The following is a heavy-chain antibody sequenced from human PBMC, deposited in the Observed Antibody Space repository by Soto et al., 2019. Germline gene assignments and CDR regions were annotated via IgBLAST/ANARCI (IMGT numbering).Heavy chain of an antibody. CDR1: GLTCSSYS. Sequence: PGGSQRLSCASSGLTCSSYSMSWVRQAPGKGLEWVSSISSSSSYIYYADSVKGRFTISRDNAKNSLYLQMNSLRAEDTAVYYCARDRYSSAWGKGTTVTVSS. CDR3: ARDRYSSA. D-gene: IGHD6-19*01. J-gene: IGHJ6*04. CDR2: ISSSSSYI. V-gene: IGHV3-21*01.